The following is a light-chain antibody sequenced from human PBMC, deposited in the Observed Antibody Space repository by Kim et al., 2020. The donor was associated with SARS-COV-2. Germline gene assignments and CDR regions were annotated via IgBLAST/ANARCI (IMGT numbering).Light chain of an antibody. CDR3: MQALQTPLT. J-gene: IGKJ4*01. V-gene: IGKV2-28*01. CDR2: LSS. Sequence: AGQPPQLLVYLSSIRASGVPDRISGSGSGTNFTLKISRVEPEDVGVYYCMQALQTPLTFGGGTKVDIK.